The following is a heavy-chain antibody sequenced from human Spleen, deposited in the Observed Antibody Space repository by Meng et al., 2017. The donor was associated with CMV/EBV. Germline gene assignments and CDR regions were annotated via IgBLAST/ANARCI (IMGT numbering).Heavy chain of an antibody. J-gene: IGHJ4*02. CDR1: GFTFSSYA. V-gene: IGHV3-23*03. D-gene: IGHD1-26*01. CDR3: AKSIVGATSSEFDY. Sequence: GESLKISCAASGFTFSSYAMSWVRQAPGKGLEWVSVIYSGGSSTYYADSVKGRFTISRDNSKNTLYLQMNRLRAEDTAVYYCAKSIVGATSSEFDYWGQGTLVTVSS. CDR2: IYSGGSST.